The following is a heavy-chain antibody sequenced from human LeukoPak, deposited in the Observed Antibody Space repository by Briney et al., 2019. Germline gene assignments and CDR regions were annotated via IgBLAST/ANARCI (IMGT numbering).Heavy chain of an antibody. V-gene: IGHV4-39*01. CDR1: GGALSSTRYH. CDR2: IYNRGST. CDR3: ARGRNYDILTGYGDEDAFDI. Sequence: SETLSLTCTVSGGALSSTRYHWVWIRQPPAKGLEWIGTIYNRGSTFYSPSLESRVTISVDTSKNQFSLRLTSVTAADTAVYYCARGRNYDILTGYGDEDAFDIWGQGAMVTVSS. J-gene: IGHJ3*02. D-gene: IGHD3-9*01.